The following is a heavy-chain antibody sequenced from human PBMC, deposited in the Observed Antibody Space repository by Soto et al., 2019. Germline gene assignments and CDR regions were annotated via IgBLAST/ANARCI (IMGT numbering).Heavy chain of an antibody. Sequence: GGSLRLSCAASGFTFSSYWMHWVRQAPGKGLVWVSRINSDGSSTSYADSVKGRFTISRDNAKNTLYLQMNSLRAEDTAVYYCARTSRHENSALNWYFDLWGRGTLVTVSS. J-gene: IGHJ2*01. V-gene: IGHV3-74*01. CDR1: GFTFSSYW. CDR3: ARTSRHENSALNWYFDL. CDR2: INSDGSST.